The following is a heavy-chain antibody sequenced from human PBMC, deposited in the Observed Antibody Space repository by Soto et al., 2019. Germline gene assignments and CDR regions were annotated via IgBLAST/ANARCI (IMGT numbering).Heavy chain of an antibody. D-gene: IGHD3-22*01. J-gene: IGHJ5*01. CDR2: VSNDGIRK. CDR1: GFIFSGSG. V-gene: IGHV3-30*03. CDR3: ARWVGGSMYDNSGKYDS. Sequence: QVQLVESGGGVVQPGRSLRLTCAASGFIFSGSGMHWVRQAPGKGLEWVALVSNDGIRKYYGDSVKGRFTISRDNAEDTLYLQMNSVRVEDTAVYYCARWVGGSMYDNSGKYDSWGQGTLVTVSS.